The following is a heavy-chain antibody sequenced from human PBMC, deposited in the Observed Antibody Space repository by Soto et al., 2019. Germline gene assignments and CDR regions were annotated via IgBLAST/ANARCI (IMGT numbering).Heavy chain of an antibody. CDR3: AQRLRDYGLGRERATYFDP. V-gene: IGHV2-5*02. J-gene: IGHJ5*02. D-gene: IGHD3-10*01. Sequence: QITLKESGPTLVRPTQTLTLTCTFSGFSLSTTGVGVGWIRQPPGKALEWLALIYWDDDKRYSPSLKSRLTITKDTSKHEVILTMTNMDPVDTATYYWAQRLRDYGLGRERATYFDPWGQGTLVTVSS. CDR1: GFSLSTTGVG. CDR2: IYWDDDK.